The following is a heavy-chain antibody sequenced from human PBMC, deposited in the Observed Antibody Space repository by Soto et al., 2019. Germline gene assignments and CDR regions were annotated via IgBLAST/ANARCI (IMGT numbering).Heavy chain of an antibody. CDR3: ARDRYYYDSSGFRFDY. V-gene: IGHV1-18*01. Sequence: ASVKVSCKASGYTFTSCGISWVRQAPGQGLEWMGWISAYNGNTNYAQKLQGRVTMTTDTSTSTAYMELRSLRSDDTAVYYCARDRYYYDSSGFRFDYWGQGTLVTVSS. CDR2: ISAYNGNT. D-gene: IGHD3-22*01. CDR1: GYTFTSCG. J-gene: IGHJ4*02.